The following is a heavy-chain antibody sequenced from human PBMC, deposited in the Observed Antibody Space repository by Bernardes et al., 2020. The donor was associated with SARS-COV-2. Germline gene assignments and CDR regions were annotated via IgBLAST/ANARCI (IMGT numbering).Heavy chain of an antibody. CDR2: IYSGGST. J-gene: IGHJ6*02. V-gene: IGHV3-66*01. Sequence: GGSLCLSCAASGFTVSSYYLSWVRQAPGKGLEWVSVIYSGGSTYYADSVKGRFTISIDNSKNTLYLQMNSLRAEDTAVYYCARDAVSYGMDVWGQGTTVTVSS. CDR3: ARDAVSYGMDV. CDR1: GFTVSSYY. D-gene: IGHD1-20*01.